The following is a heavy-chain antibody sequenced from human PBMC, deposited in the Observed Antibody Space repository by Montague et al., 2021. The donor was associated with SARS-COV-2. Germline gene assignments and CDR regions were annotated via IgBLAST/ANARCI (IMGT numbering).Heavy chain of an antibody. CDR3: AHLIRYYDIFTGMPFDY. CDR1: GFSLSTPNVG. V-gene: IGHV2-5*01. Sequence: PALVKPTQTLTLTCTFSGFSLSTPNVGVGWIRQPPGKALEWVAVIYSNDEKRYSPSLRNRLTITKDTAKNQVVLSLTYVDPVDTATYYCAHLIRYYDIFTGMPFDYWGQGIKVTVSS. D-gene: IGHD3-9*01. CDR2: IYSNDEK. J-gene: IGHJ4*02.